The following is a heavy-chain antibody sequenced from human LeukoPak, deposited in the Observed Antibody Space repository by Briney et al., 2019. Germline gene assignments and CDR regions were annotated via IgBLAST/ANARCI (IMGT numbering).Heavy chain of an antibody. Sequence: GGSLRLSCAASGFPLNNYVIHWVRLPPGKGLEWVAFFRYDGNHDYYADSVKGRFTFSRDNSKNTLFLQMNSLRAEDTAVYYCASRPTGFDWGPFDYWGQGTLVTVSS. CDR3: ASRPTGFDWGPFDY. D-gene: IGHD5-12*01. V-gene: IGHV3-30*02. CDR1: GFPLNNYV. J-gene: IGHJ4*02. CDR2: FRYDGNHD.